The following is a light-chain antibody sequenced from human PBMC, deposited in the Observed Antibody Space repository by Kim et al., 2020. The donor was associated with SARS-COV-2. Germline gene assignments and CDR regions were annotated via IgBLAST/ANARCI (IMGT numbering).Light chain of an antibody. CDR3: QQYDNY. CDR1: QSNSMW. J-gene: IGKJ2*01. CDR2: KAS. Sequence: DIQMTQSPSTLSASVGDRVIITCRASQSNSMWLAWYQQKPGKAPKLLISKASSLQSGVPSRFSGSGSGTELTLTISSLQPDDFGTYYCQQYDNYFGQGTKLEI. V-gene: IGKV1-5*03.